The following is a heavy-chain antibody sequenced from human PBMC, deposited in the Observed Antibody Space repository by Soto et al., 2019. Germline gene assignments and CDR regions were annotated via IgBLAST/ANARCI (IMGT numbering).Heavy chain of an antibody. Sequence: GASVKLSCEACGDRFTSYAMHWVRQAPGQRLEWMGWINAGNGNTKYSQKFQGRVTITRDTSASTAYMELSSLRSEDTAVYYCASDAINILGDVRSVLAYWGKGT. J-gene: IGHJ4*02. V-gene: IGHV1-3*01. CDR1: GDRFTSYA. CDR2: INAGNGNT. CDR3: ASDAINILGDVRSVLAY. D-gene: IGHD3-3*02.